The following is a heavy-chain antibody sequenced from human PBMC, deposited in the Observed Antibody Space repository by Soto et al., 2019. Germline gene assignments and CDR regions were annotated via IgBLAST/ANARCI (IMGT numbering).Heavy chain of an antibody. CDR1: GESVSTNSAA. CDR2: TYYRSKWYN. CDR3: ARDSSDYYGSGSSRGFDP. D-gene: IGHD3-10*01. J-gene: IGHJ5*02. Sequence: PSQTLSLTCAISGESVSTNSAAWNWIRQSPSRGLEWLGRTYYRSKWYNDYAVSVKSRITINPDTSKNQFSLQLNSVTPEDTAVYYCARDSSDYYGSGSSRGFDPWGQGTLVTVSS. V-gene: IGHV6-1*01.